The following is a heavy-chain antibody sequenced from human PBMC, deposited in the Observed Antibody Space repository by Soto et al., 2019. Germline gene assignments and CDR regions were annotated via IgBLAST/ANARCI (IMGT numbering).Heavy chain of an antibody. CDR3: AKGGVGSTSNAFDI. CDR2: ISYDGSNK. V-gene: IGHV3-30*18. J-gene: IGHJ3*02. CDR1: GFTFRSYG. D-gene: IGHD1-26*01. Sequence: QVQLVESGGGVVQAGRSLRLSCAASGFTFRSYGMHWVRQAPGKGLERVAVISYDGSNKYYADSVKGRFTISRDNSKNTLYLQMNSLRAEDTAVYYCAKGGVGSTSNAFDIWGQGTMVTVSS.